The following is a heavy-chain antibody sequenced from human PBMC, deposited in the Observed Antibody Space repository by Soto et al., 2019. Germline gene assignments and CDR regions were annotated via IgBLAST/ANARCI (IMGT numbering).Heavy chain of an antibody. CDR2: IYHSGST. V-gene: IGHV4-34*01. Sequence: SETLSLTCAFYGGSFSGYYWSWIRQPPGKGLEWIGEIYHSGSTNYNPSLKSRVTISVDMSNNQFSLKVSSVTAADTAVYYCARGSRTGYSSGWFDTAYYFDYWGQGTPVTVSS. D-gene: IGHD6-19*01. J-gene: IGHJ4*02. CDR1: GGSFSGYY. CDR3: ARGSRTGYSSGWFDTAYYFDY.